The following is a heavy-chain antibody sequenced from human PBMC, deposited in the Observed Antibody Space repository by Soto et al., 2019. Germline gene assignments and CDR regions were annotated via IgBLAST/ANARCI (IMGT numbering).Heavy chain of an antibody. CDR2: INPATGAA. J-gene: IGHJ3*02. D-gene: IGHD3-3*01. V-gene: IGHV1-2*02. CDR3: ARGGGVGVAGSAAFDM. CDR1: GYPVTAYY. Sequence: QLHLVQSGAVVKKPGASVTVSCSASGYPVTAYYMHWVRQAPGRGLEWMGGINPATGAAKYTQTFPGRVTMTRDTSTSTVFMDLSGLTSEDTAVFYFARGGGVGVAGSAAFDMWGQGTLVTVSS.